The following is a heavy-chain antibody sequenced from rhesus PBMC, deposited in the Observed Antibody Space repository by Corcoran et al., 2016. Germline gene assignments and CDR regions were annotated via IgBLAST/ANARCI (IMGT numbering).Heavy chain of an antibody. CDR2: IDGNFAVT. J-gene: IGHJ4*01. CDR1: GGSTREYN. V-gene: IGHV4-81*01. Sequence: QLQLQESGPGLVKPSETLSPTCAVAGGSTREYNWSWIRQPPGEGLELIGNIDGNFAVTNYNPSLKSRVTISKATSKNQFSLKLSSVTAADTAVYYCARSRGFDCWGQGVLVTVSS. CDR3: ARSRGFDC.